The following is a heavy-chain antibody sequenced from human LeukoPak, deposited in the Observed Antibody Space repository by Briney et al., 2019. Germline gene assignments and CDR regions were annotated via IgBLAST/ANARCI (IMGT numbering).Heavy chain of an antibody. CDR1: GGSFSDYY. J-gene: IGHJ6*03. V-gene: IGHV4-34*01. CDR3: ARNILVSGGSSWYDVYYYYYMDV. Sequence: PSETLSLTCAVYGGSFSDYYWSWFRHPPGKGLEWCGEINHSGSTNYNPSLKSRVTISVDTSKIQFSLKLSSVTAADTAVYYCARNILVSGGSSWYDVYYYYYMDVWGTGTTVSVSS. CDR2: INHSGST. D-gene: IGHD6-13*01.